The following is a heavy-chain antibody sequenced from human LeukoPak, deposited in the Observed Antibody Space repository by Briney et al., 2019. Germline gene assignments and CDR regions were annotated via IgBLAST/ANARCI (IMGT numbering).Heavy chain of an antibody. CDR3: AREIRIAAACRPYYFDY. Sequence: PGGSLRLSCAASGFTFSSYEMNWVRQAPGKGLEWVSYISSSGSIIYYADSVKGRFTISRDNAKNSLYLQMNSLRAEDTAVYYCAREIRIAAACRPYYFDYWGQGTLVTVSS. D-gene: IGHD6-13*01. V-gene: IGHV3-48*03. CDR1: GFTFSSYE. CDR2: ISSSGSII. J-gene: IGHJ4*02.